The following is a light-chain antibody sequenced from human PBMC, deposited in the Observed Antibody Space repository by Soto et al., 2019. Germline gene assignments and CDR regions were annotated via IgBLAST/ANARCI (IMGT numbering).Light chain of an antibody. CDR3: MQALQTRWT. Sequence: DIVMTQSPLSLRVTPGEPASISCRSSESLLHTNGNNNLDWYLQKPGQSPQLLIYFGSTRASGVPDRFSGSGSDTDFTLTISRVEAEDVGVYYCMQALQTRWTFGQGTKVEIK. CDR2: FGS. CDR1: ESLLHTNGNNN. J-gene: IGKJ1*01. V-gene: IGKV2-28*01.